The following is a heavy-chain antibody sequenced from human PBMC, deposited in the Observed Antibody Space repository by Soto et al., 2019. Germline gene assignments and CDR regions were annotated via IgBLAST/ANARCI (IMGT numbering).Heavy chain of an antibody. J-gene: IGHJ5*01. CDR1: GHTFLSHW. V-gene: IGHV5-51*01. Sequence: GESLKISCEDSGHTFLSHWIAWVRQVPGKGLECMGIIWPGSSDTKYSLAFQGHVTISADKSTNTAYLQWNSLRASDTAIYFCARLSSLLAQPGWFDSWGLGTLVTVSS. D-gene: IGHD2-2*01. CDR3: ARLSSLLAQPGWFDS. CDR2: IWPGSSDT.